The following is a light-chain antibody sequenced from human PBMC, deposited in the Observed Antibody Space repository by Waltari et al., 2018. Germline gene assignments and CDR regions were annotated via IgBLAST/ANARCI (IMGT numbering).Light chain of an antibody. J-gene: IGLJ2*01. CDR1: NIGSKN. V-gene: IGLV3-21*02. Sequence: QPPSVSVAPGQTARITCGGNNIGSKNVHWYQQNPGQAPVLVVYDDSARPSGIPVRFAGSNSGNTATLTISRVEAGDEADYYCQVWDSSSDPWAFGGGTKLTVL. CDR3: QVWDSSSDPWA. CDR2: DDS.